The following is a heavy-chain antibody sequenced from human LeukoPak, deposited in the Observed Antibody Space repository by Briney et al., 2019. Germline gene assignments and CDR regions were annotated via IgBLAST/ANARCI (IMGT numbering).Heavy chain of an antibody. CDR1: GFTFSSYG. V-gene: IGHV3-33*01. J-gene: IGHJ4*02. D-gene: IGHD2-15*01. CDR2: IGYDGSNK. CDR3: ARGAVVVVAATMGVYFDY. Sequence: GGSLRLSCAASGFTFSSYGMHWVRQAPGKGLEWVAVIGYDGSNKYYADSVKGRFTISRDNSKNTLYLQMNSLRAEDTAVYYCARGAVVVVAATMGVYFDYWGQGTLVTVSS.